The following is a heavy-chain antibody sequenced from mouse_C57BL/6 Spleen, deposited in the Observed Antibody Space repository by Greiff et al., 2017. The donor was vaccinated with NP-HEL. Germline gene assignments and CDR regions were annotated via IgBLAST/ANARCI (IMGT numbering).Heavy chain of an antibody. J-gene: IGHJ1*03. CDR3: ARRDYSNYDYWYFDV. D-gene: IGHD2-5*01. Sequence: EVKLQESGPELVKPGASVKIPCKASGYTFTDYNMDWVKQSHGKSLEWIGDINPNNGGTIYNQKFKGKATLTVDKSSSTAYMELRSLTSEDTAVYYCARRDYSNYDYWYFDVWGTGTTVTVSS. CDR2: INPNNGGT. CDR1: GYTFTDYN. V-gene: IGHV1-18*01.